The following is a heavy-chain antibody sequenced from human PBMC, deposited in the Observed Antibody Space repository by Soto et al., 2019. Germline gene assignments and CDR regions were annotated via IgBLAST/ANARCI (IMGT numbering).Heavy chain of an antibody. Sequence: QGQLQESGPGLVKPSQTLSLTCSVSGGSINSGAYSSGWIRQHPGKGLEWIVYISYTGRTYSNPSLQSRVTIALDMSESQFALKLTSVTAADTAVYFCARVSATGTRWIDPWGQGTLVTVSP. J-gene: IGHJ5*02. CDR3: ARVSATGTRWIDP. D-gene: IGHD6-13*01. CDR2: ISYTGRT. CDR1: GGSINSGAYS. V-gene: IGHV4-31*03.